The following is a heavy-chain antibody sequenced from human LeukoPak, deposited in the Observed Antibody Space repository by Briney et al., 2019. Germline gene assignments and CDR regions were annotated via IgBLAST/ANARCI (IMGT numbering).Heavy chain of an antibody. J-gene: IGHJ6*03. Sequence: ASVKVSCKTSGYTFTDSYIHWVRQAPGQGLEWMGRINPNSGDPNYPQKFQGRVTMTRDTSISTAYMEMNSLTSDDTAVYYCARSARHCNNGVCFTDYYIDLWGKGTTVIVSS. CDR2: INPNSGDP. D-gene: IGHD2-8*01. V-gene: IGHV1-2*06. CDR3: ARSARHCNNGVCFTDYYIDL. CDR1: GYTFTDSY.